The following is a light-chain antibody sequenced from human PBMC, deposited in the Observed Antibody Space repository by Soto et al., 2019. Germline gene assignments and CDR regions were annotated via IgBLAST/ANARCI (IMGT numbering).Light chain of an antibody. J-gene: IGKJ1*01. CDR1: QSVSSSY. Sequence: EIVLTQSPGTLSLSPGERATLSCRASQSVSSSYLAWYQQKPGQAPRLLIYGASSRATGIPARFSGSGSGTDFTLIISRLEPEDFALYYCQQYGSSRRTFGQGTKVEIK. CDR3: QQYGSSRRT. CDR2: GAS. V-gene: IGKV3-20*01.